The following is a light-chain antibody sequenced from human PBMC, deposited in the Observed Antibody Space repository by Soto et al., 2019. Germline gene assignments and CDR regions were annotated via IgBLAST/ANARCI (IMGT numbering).Light chain of an antibody. CDR3: QSYDSSLSGVV. Sequence: QSVLTQPPSVSGAPGQRVTISCTGSTSNIGAGYDVQWYQLLPGTAPKLLIHRNSNRPSGVPDRFSGSKSGTSASLAITGLQADDEAVYYCQSYDSSLSGVVFGGGTKLTV. CDR2: RNS. V-gene: IGLV1-40*01. J-gene: IGLJ2*01. CDR1: TSNIGAGYD.